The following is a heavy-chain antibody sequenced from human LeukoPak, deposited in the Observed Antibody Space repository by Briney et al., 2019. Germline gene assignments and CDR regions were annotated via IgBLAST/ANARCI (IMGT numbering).Heavy chain of an antibody. CDR2: ISSSSSYI. Sequence: PGGSLRLSCAASGFTFSSYRMNWVRQAPGKGLEWVSSISSSSSYIYYADSVKGRFTISRDNAKNSLYLQMNSLRAEDTAVYYCAREDSSGWAGVYYFDYWGQGTLVTVSS. J-gene: IGHJ4*02. V-gene: IGHV3-21*01. CDR3: AREDSSGWAGVYYFDY. D-gene: IGHD6-19*01. CDR1: GFTFSSYR.